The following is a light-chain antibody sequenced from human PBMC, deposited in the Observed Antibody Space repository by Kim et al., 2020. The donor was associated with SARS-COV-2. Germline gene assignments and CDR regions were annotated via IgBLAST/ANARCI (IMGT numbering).Light chain of an antibody. CDR3: QQYYSTPRT. Sequence: DIVMTQSPDSLAVSLGERATINCKSSQNILYSSHNKNFLAWYQQKPGQPPKLLIYWASTRESGVPDRFSGSGSGTDFTLTISSLQAEDVAVYYCQQYYSTPRTFGQGTKVEIK. CDR1: QNILYSSHNKNF. J-gene: IGKJ1*01. CDR2: WAS. V-gene: IGKV4-1*01.